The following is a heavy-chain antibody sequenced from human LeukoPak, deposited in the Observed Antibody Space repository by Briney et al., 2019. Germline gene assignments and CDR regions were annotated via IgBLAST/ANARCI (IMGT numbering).Heavy chain of an antibody. Sequence: PSETLSLTCTVSGGSITNNNYYWDWIRQPPGKGLEWIGEINHSGSTNYNPSLKSRVTISVDTSKNQFSLKLSSVTAADTAVYYCASGWYSSGWYAESDAFDIWGQGTIVTVSS. J-gene: IGHJ3*02. D-gene: IGHD6-19*01. V-gene: IGHV4-39*07. CDR1: GGSITNNNYY. CDR2: INHSGST. CDR3: ASGWYSSGWYAESDAFDI.